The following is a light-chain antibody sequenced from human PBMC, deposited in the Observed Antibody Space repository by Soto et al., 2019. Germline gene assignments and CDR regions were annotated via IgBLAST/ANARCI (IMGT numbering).Light chain of an antibody. Sequence: EIVLTQFPGTLSLSPGERATLSCRASQTITGSFLAWYHQKPRQAPRLVMFGAYNRATGIPDRFSGGRSGTDFTLTISRLEPEDFVTYYCQQYNNWPSFGQGTKV. CDR2: GAY. CDR1: QTITGSF. CDR3: QQYNNWPS. J-gene: IGKJ1*01. V-gene: IGKV3-20*01.